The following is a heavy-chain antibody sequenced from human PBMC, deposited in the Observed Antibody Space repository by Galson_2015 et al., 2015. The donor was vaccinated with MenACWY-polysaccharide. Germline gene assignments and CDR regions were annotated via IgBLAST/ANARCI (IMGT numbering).Heavy chain of an antibody. D-gene: IGHD1-26*01. CDR3: ARGVGARSRFGL. CDR2: IHYSGNT. Sequence: ETLSLTCTVSGGSISGYYWSWIRQPPGKGLEWIGYIHYSGNTNYNPSLKSRVTISVDTSKNQFSLKLNSVTAADTAVYYCARGVGARSRFGLWGQGTLVTVSS. J-gene: IGHJ5*02. V-gene: IGHV4-59*01. CDR1: GGSISGYY.